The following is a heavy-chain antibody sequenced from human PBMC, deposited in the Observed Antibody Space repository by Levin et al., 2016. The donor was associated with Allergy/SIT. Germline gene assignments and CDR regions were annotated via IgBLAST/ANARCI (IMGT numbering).Heavy chain of an antibody. Sequence: SVKVSCKASGGTFRTDGFSWVRQAPGQGLEWMGGIIPLFATPNYAQKFQGRVTITADELSSTAYMELSSLTSEDTAVYYCARGAIRPGSYGMDVWGQGTTVTVSS. V-gene: IGHV1-69*13. CDR1: GGTFRTDG. D-gene: IGHD5-12*01. J-gene: IGHJ6*02. CDR2: IIPLFATP. CDR3: ARGAIRPGSYGMDV.